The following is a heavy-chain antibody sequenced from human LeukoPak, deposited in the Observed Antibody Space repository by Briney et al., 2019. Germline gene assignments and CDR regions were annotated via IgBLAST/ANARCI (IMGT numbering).Heavy chain of an antibody. Sequence: PSETLSLTCAVYGGSFSGYYWSWIRQPPGKGLEWIGEINHSGSTNYNPSLKSRVTISVDTSKNQFSLKLSSVTAADTAVYYCARRRVVPAAKGYYYMDVWGKGTTVTVSS. J-gene: IGHJ6*03. CDR3: ARRRVVPAAKGYYYMDV. CDR2: INHSGST. CDR1: GGSFSGYY. V-gene: IGHV4-34*01. D-gene: IGHD2-2*01.